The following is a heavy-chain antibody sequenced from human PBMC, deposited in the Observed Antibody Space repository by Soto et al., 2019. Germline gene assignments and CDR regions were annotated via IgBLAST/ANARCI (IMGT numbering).Heavy chain of an antibody. V-gene: IGHV1-3*01. D-gene: IGHD4-4*01. CDR3: ARELQGLYYFDY. CDR1: EYTFTSYV. Sequence: ASVKVSCKASEYTFTSYVMHWVRQSPGQSLEWIGWINAGNGHTKYSQKFQDRVTITRDTSANTAYMELSRLRSEDTAVYYCARELQGLYYFDYWGQGALVTVSS. CDR2: INAGNGHT. J-gene: IGHJ4*02.